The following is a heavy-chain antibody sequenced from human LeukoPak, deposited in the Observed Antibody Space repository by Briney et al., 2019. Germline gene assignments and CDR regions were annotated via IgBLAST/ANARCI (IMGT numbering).Heavy chain of an antibody. CDR2: MNPNSGDT. J-gene: IGHJ4*02. V-gene: IGHV1-2*02. D-gene: IGHD3-3*02. CDR3: ARRPINCIIANCYVDY. Sequence: ASVKVSCKASVYTFTNFHIHWVRQAPGQGLEWMGWMNPNSGDTSYAREFQDRVTMTRDTSLNTAYMELSRLRSDDTAVYFCARRPINCIIANCYVDYWGQGTLVTVSS. CDR1: VYTFTNFH.